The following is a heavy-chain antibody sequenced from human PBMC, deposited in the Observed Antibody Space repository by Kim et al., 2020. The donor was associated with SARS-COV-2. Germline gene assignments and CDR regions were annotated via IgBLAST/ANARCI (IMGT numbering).Heavy chain of an antibody. D-gene: IGHD3-3*01. CDR3: ARGMDGSGYYRYYFDY. CDR2: IIPIFGTA. Sequence: SVKVSCKASGGTFSSYAISWVRQAPGQGLEWMGGIIPIFGTANYAQKFQGRVTITADESTSTAYMELSSLRSEDTAVYYCARGMDGSGYYRYYFDYWGQGTLVTVSS. V-gene: IGHV1-69*13. J-gene: IGHJ4*02. CDR1: GGTFSSYA.